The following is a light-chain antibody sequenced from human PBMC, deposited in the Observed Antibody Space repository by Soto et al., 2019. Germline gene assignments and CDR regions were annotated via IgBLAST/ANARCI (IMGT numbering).Light chain of an antibody. CDR2: DVS. Sequence: QSALTQSRSVSGSPGQSVTISCTGTSSDVGGYNYVSWYQQHPGKAPKLMIYDVSKRPSGVPDRFSGSKSGNTASLTISGLQAEDEADYYCCSYAGSVVFGGGTQLTVL. CDR3: CSYAGSVV. CDR1: SSDVGGYNY. J-gene: IGLJ2*01. V-gene: IGLV2-11*01.